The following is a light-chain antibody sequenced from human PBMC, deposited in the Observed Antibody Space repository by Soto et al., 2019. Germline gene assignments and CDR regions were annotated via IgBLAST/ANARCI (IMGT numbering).Light chain of an antibody. CDR2: DAS. V-gene: IGKV3-11*01. CDR3: QQRSNWPET. Sequence: EIVLTQSPATLSWSPGERATLSCRASQSVSSYLAWYQQKPGQAPRLLIYDASNRATGIPARFSGSGSGTDFTLTISSLEHEDFAVYYYQQRSNWPETFGQGTKVEIK. CDR1: QSVSSY. J-gene: IGKJ1*01.